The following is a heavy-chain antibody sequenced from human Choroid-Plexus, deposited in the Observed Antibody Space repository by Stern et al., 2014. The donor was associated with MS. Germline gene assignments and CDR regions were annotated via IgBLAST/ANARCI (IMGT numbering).Heavy chain of an antibody. CDR3: ARDQRGITIFGVVTDYYYLGMDV. Sequence: QLVQSGAEVKKPGASVKVSCQTSGYIFTGYYIHWVRQAPGQGLEWMAWINPNTGGTKYAQKFQGRVTMSRDTSISTAYVELSSLTSDDTAVYYCARDQRGITIFGVVTDYYYLGMDVWGQGTTVTVSS. CDR2: INPNTGGT. V-gene: IGHV1-2*02. CDR1: GYIFTGYY. D-gene: IGHD3-3*01. J-gene: IGHJ6*02.